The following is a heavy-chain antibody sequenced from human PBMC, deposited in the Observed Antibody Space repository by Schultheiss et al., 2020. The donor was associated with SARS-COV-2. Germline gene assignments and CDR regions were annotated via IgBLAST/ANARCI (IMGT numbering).Heavy chain of an antibody. Sequence: SETLSLTCTVSGGSISSSPYYWAWIRQPPGKGLEWIGTIYFSGSTNSNPSLEGRVVTSVDTSKNQFSLKLSSVTAADTAVYYCAGSGYKFGARWWGQGTLVTVSS. D-gene: IGHD5-18*01. CDR3: AGSGYKFGARW. J-gene: IGHJ4*02. V-gene: IGHV4-61*05. CDR2: IYFSGST. CDR1: GGSISSSPYY.